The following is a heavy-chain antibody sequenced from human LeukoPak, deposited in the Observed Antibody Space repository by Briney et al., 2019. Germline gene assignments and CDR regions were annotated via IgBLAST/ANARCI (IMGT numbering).Heavy chain of an antibody. J-gene: IGHJ6*02. CDR2: ISYDGSNK. V-gene: IGHV3-30-3*01. CDR1: GFTFSSYA. D-gene: IGHD3-22*01. CDR3: ARGAPLSGYYYGSSEPHYYGMDV. Sequence: GGSLRLSCAASGFTFSSYAMHWVRQAPGKGLEWVAVISYDGSNKYYADSVKGRFTISRDNSKNTLYLQMNSLRAEDTAVYYCARGAPLSGYYYGSSEPHYYGMDVWGQGTTVTVSS.